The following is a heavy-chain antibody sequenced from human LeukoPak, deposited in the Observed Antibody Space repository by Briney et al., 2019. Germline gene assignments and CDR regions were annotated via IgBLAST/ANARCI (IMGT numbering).Heavy chain of an antibody. J-gene: IGHJ4*02. Sequence: GGSLRLSCAASGFTFSSYAMIWVRQPPGKGLEWVSSIFPSGGEIHYADSVRGRFTISRDNSKSILSLQMNSLRAEDTAIYYCATYRQVLLPFESWGQGTLVTVSS. V-gene: IGHV3-23*01. CDR2: IFPSGGEI. CDR3: ATYRQVLLPFES. CDR1: GFTFSSYA. D-gene: IGHD5-18*01.